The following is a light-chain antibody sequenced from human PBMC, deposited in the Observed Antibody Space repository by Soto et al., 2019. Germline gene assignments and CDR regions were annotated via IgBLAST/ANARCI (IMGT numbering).Light chain of an antibody. CDR3: QQRSNFYT. J-gene: IGKJ2*01. CDR2: DAS. CDR1: QSVSSY. V-gene: IGKV3-11*01. Sequence: EIVLTQSPATLSLSPGERATLSCRASQSVSSYLAWCQQKPGQAPRLLIYDASSRATGIPARFSGSGSGTDFTLTISSLEPEDFAVYYCQQRSNFYTFGQGTKLEIK.